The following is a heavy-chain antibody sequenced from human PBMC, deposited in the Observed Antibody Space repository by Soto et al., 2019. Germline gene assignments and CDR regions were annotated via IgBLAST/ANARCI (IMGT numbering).Heavy chain of an antibody. J-gene: IGHJ6*03. V-gene: IGHV3-74*01. CDR3: ASMVRGVISHYYYTDV. D-gene: IGHD3-10*01. Sequence: GGSLRLSCAASGFTFSSYWMHWVRQAPGKGLVWVSRINSDGSSTSYADSVKGRFTISRDNAKNTLYLQMNSLRAEDTAVYYCASMVRGVISHYYYTDVWGKGTTVTVSS. CDR1: GFTFSSYW. CDR2: INSDGSST.